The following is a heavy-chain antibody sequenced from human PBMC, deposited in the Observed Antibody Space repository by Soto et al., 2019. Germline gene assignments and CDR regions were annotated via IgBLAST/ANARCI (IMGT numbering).Heavy chain of an antibody. CDR2: ISNSGST. CDR3: ARSYYDLWSGSYYYYMDV. Sequence: SETLSLTCTVSGDSIRSHHWSWIRQPPGKGLEWVGYISNSGSTNYNPSLKSRVTISVDTSKNLFSLKLSSVTAADTAVYYFARSYYDLWSGSYYYYMDVWGKGTTVTVSS. CDR1: GDSIRSHH. V-gene: IGHV4-59*08. J-gene: IGHJ6*03. D-gene: IGHD3-3*01.